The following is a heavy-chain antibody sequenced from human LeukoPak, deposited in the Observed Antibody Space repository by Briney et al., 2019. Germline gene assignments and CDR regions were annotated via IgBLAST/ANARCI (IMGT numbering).Heavy chain of an antibody. CDR2: IYSGGGT. Sequence: GGSLRLSCAASGFTVSSNYMSWVRQAPGKGLEWVSVIYSGGGTYYADSVKDRFTISRDNSKNTLYLQMNSLRAEDTAVYYCARVERIAAAFDPWGQGTLVTVSS. V-gene: IGHV3-53*01. CDR1: GFTVSSNY. D-gene: IGHD6-13*01. J-gene: IGHJ5*02. CDR3: ARVERIAAAFDP.